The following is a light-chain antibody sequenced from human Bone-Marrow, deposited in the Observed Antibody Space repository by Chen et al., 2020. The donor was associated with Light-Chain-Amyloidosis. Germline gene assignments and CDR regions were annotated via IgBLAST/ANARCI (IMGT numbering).Light chain of an antibody. CDR1: QSISNY. V-gene: IGKV1-39*01. Sequence: VQLTQSPSSLSASVGDRVTITCRASQSISNYLNWYQQIPGKAPKLLIYHASRLQSGVPSRFSGSGSETDFTLTISILQPEDFATYYCQQSYSTPYTFGQGTKLDIK. CDR3: QQSYSTPYT. CDR2: HAS. J-gene: IGKJ2*01.